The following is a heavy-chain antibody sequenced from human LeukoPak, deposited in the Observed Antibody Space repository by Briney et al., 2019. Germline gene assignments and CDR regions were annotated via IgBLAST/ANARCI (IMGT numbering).Heavy chain of an antibody. Sequence: SETLSLTCTVSGGSISSYYWSWIRQPPGKGLEWIGYIYYSGSTNYNPSLKSRVTISVDTSNNQFSLRLTSVTAADTAVYYCARVGLLTMLRARDAFDIWGQGTMVTVSS. J-gene: IGHJ3*02. D-gene: IGHD3-10*01. CDR1: GGSISSYY. CDR2: IYYSGST. V-gene: IGHV4-59*01. CDR3: ARVGLLTMLRARDAFDI.